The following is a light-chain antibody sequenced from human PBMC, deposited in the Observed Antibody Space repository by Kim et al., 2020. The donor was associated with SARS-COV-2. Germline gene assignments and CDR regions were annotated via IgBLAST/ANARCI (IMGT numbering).Light chain of an antibody. Sequence: ALGQTVRITCQGDSLRNYYATWYQQKPGQAPVLVIYGKNNRPSGIPDRFSGATSGDTTSLTITRAQAEDEADYYCNTRDSSGHHRVFGGGTQLTVL. CDR2: GKN. CDR1: SLRNYY. CDR3: NTRDSSGHHRV. J-gene: IGLJ3*02. V-gene: IGLV3-19*01.